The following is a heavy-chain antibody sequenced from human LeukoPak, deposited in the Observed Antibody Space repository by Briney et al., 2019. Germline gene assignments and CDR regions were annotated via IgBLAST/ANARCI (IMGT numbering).Heavy chain of an antibody. Sequence: ASVKVSCKASGYTFTGYYMHWVRQAPGQGLEWMGWINPNSGGTNYAQKFQGRVTMTRDTSISTAYMELSRLRSDDTAVYYCARRVSSGWLKSGASPSIYFDYWGQGTLVTVSS. CDR1: GYTFTGYY. CDR3: ARRVSSGWLKSGASPSIYFDY. D-gene: IGHD6-19*01. CDR2: INPNSGGT. J-gene: IGHJ4*02. V-gene: IGHV1-2*02.